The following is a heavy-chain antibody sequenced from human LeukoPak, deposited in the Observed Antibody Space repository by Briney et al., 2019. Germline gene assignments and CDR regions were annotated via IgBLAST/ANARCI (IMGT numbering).Heavy chain of an antibody. CDR2: INTNTGNP. CDR3: ARDPIAAADQNWFDP. D-gene: IGHD6-13*01. Sequence: ASVKVPCKASGYTFTSYAMNWVRQAPGQGLEWMGWINTNTGNPTYAQGFTGRFVFSLDTSVSTAYLQISSLKAEDTAVYYCARDPIAAADQNWFDPWGQGTLVTVSS. V-gene: IGHV7-4-1*02. J-gene: IGHJ5*02. CDR1: GYTFTSYA.